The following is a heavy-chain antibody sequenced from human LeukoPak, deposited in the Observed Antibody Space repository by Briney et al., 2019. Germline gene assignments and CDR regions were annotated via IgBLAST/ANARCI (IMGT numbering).Heavy chain of an antibody. Sequence: GGSLRLSCAASGFIVSSNYMSWVRQAPGKGLECVSVIYSGGHTYYADSVKGRSTISRDNSKNTLYLQMNSLRVEDTAVYYCAVATIYYFDYWGQGTLVTVSS. CDR1: GFIVSSNY. D-gene: IGHD5-12*01. V-gene: IGHV3-66*01. CDR3: AVATIYYFDY. J-gene: IGHJ4*02. CDR2: IYSGGHT.